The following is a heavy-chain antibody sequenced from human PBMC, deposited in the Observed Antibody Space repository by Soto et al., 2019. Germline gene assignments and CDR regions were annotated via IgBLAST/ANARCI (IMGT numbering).Heavy chain of an antibody. J-gene: IGHJ6*03. CDR2: IRSKANSYAT. V-gene: IGHV3-73*01. D-gene: IGHD2-2*01. CDR1: GFTFSGSA. Sequence: VGSLRLSCAASGFTFSGSAMHWVRQASGKGLEWVGRIRSKANSYATAYAASVKGRFTISREDSKNTAYLQMNSLKTEDTAVYYCTRQIVVPAAMPNPPSYYYYYMDVWGKGTTVTVSS. CDR3: TRQIVVPAAMPNPPSYYYYYMDV.